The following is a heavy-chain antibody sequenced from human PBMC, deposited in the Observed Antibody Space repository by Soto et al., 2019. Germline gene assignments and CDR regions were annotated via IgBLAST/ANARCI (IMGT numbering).Heavy chain of an antibody. CDR2: IRSKAYGGTT. CDR3: TRGSGYSSGWYAY. V-gene: IGHV3-49*04. CDR1: GFTFGDYA. J-gene: IGHJ4*02. Sequence: GGSLRLSCAASGFTFGDYAMSRVRQAPGKGLEWVGFIRSKAYGGTTEYAASVKGRFTISRDDSKSIAYLQMNSLKTEDTAVYYCTRGSGYSSGWYAYWGQGTLVTVSS. D-gene: IGHD6-19*01.